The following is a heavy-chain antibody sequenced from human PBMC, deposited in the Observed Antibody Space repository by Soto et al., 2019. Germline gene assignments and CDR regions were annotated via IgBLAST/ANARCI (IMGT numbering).Heavy chain of an antibody. V-gene: IGHV4-4*02. CDR1: SGSISSSNW. D-gene: IGHD2-8*01. Sequence: QVQLQESGPGLVKPSGTLSLTCAVSSGSISSSNWWSWVRQPPGKGLEWIGEIYHSGSTNYNPSLMSRVTISVDKSKNQFSLKLSSVTAADTAVYYCASSGKGYCTNGVCSDDYWGQGTLVTVSS. CDR2: IYHSGST. J-gene: IGHJ4*02. CDR3: ASSGKGYCTNGVCSDDY.